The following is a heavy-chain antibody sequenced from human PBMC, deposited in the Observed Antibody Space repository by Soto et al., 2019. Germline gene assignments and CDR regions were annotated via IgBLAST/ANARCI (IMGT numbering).Heavy chain of an antibody. D-gene: IGHD5-18*01. Sequence: EVQLVESGGGLVQPGGSLRLSCAASGFTFSSYSMNWVRQAPGKGLEWFSYISSSSSTIYYADSVKGRFTISRDKAKNSLYLQXXXLRXEDTAVYYCARDXXYSYGPFDYWGQGTLVTVSS. CDR3: ARDXXYSYGPFDY. J-gene: IGHJ4*02. CDR1: GFTFSSYS. CDR2: ISSSSSTI. V-gene: IGHV3-48*01.